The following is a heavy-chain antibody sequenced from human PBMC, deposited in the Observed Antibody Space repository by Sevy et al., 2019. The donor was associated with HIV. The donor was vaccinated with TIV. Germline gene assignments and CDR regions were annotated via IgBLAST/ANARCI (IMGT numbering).Heavy chain of an antibody. CDR3: TTKGGFWSGYQYFDY. CDR1: GFTFSSYA. D-gene: IGHD3-3*01. J-gene: IGHJ4*02. Sequence: GGSLRLSCAASGFTFSSYAMHWVRQAPGKGLEWVGRIKSNGDGGTTDYTAPVKGRFTISRDDSKNTLYLQMNSLKTEDTAVYYCTTKGGFWSGYQYFDYWGQGTLVTVSS. CDR2: IKSNGDGGTT. V-gene: IGHV3-15*01.